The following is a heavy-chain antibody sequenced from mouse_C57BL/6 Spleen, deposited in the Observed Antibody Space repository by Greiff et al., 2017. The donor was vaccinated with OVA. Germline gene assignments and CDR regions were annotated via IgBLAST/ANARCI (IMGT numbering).Heavy chain of an antibody. Sequence: VQLQQSGAELVRPGSSVKLSCKASGYTFTSYWMDWVKQRPGQGLEWIGNIYPSDSETHYNQKFKDKATLTVDKSSSTAYMQLSSLTSEDSAVYYCARSGGNYFDYWGQGTTLTVSS. D-gene: IGHD3-1*01. CDR1: GYTFTSYW. CDR2: IYPSDSET. CDR3: ARSGGNYFDY. J-gene: IGHJ2*01. V-gene: IGHV1-61*01.